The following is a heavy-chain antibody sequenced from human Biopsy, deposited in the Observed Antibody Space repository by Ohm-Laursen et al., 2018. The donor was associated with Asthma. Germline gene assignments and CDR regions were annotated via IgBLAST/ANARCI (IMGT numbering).Heavy chain of an antibody. D-gene: IGHD3-10*01. CDR1: GYTFNSAG. V-gene: IGHV1-18*01. CDR2: ISVYNGNT. J-gene: IGHJ6*02. Sequence: ASVKVSCKTSGYTFNSAGITWVRQAPGQGLEWMGWISVYNGNTKVAQELQDRVTMITDTSTGTAYMELRSLRSDDTAVYFCARAVDYSHYYGIDVWGQGTTVTVS. CDR3: ARAVDYSHYYGIDV.